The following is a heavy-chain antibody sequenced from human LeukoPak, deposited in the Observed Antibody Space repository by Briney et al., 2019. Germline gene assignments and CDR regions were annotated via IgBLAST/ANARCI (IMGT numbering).Heavy chain of an antibody. CDR1: GFTFSSYS. CDR3: ARGLAYCGGDCYSGLGY. V-gene: IGHV3-30*03. CDR2: ISYDGSNK. D-gene: IGHD2-21*02. Sequence: GGSLRLSCAASGFTFSSYSINWVRQAPGKGLEWVAVISYDGSNKYYADSVKGRFTISRDNSKNTLYLQMNSLRAEDTAVYYCARGLAYCGGDCYSGLGYWGQGTLVTVSS. J-gene: IGHJ4*02.